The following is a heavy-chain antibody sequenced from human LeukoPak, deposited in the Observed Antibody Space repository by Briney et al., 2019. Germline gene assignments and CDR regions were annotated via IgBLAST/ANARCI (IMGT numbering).Heavy chain of an antibody. D-gene: IGHD6-6*01. CDR2: INPNSGGT. CDR3: ARVREYSSSSFDPAFDY. V-gene: IGHV1-2*02. J-gene: IGHJ4*02. CDR1: GYTFTGYY. Sequence: GASVKVSCKASGYTFTGYYMHWLRQAPGQGLEWMGWINPNSGGTNYAQKFQGRVTMTRDTSISTAYMELSRLRSDDTAVYYCARVREYSSSSFDPAFDYWGQGTLVTVSS.